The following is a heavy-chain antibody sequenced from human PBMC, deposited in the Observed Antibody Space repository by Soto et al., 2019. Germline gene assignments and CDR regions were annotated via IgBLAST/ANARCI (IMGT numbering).Heavy chain of an antibody. J-gene: IGHJ6*02. D-gene: IGHD3-22*01. V-gene: IGHV4-34*01. CDR2: INHSGST. CDR1: GGSLSGYY. Sequence: PSETLSLTCAVNGGSLSGYYWSWIRQPPGKGLEWIGEINHSGSTNYNPSLKSRVTISVDTSKNQFSLKLSSVTAADTAVYYCASGGVYYDSSGYYGGLRYGMDVWGQGTTVTVSS. CDR3: ASGGVYYDSSGYYGGLRYGMDV.